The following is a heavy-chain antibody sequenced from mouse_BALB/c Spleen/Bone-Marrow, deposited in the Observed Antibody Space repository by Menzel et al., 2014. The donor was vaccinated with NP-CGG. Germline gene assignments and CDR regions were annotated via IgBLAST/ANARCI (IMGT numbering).Heavy chain of an antibody. Sequence: QVQLKQSGAELVRPGTSVKVSCKASGYAFTNYLVEWVKQRPVQGLEWIGVINPGSGGANYNAKFKGKATLTADKSSSTAYMQLSSLTSDDSAVYFCAREWTARAVDYWGQGTTLTVSS. CDR1: GYAFTNYL. D-gene: IGHD3-2*01. CDR3: AREWTARAVDY. J-gene: IGHJ2*01. V-gene: IGHV1-54*01. CDR2: INPGSGGA.